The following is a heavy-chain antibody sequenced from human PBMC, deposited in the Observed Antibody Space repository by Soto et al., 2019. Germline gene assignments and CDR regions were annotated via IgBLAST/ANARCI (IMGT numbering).Heavy chain of an antibody. D-gene: IGHD2-15*01. Sequence: QVQVVESGGGVVQPGRSLRLSCAASGFTFSSYGMHWVRQAPGKGLEGVAGISYDGSDKYYADSVKGRFTISRDDSKNTLYVQKHSESAEDTDVFFCEKDRARYRSGGSCYYFDDLGQGNLGTV. CDR1: GFTFSSYG. V-gene: IGHV3-30*18. CDR2: ISYDGSDK. CDR3: EKDRARYRSGGSCYYFDD. J-gene: IGHJ4*02.